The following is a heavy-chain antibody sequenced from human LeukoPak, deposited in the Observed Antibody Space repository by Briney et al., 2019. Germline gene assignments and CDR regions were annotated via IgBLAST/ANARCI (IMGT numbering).Heavy chain of an antibody. CDR2: IYYSGSS. J-gene: IGHJ4*02. D-gene: IGHD2-15*01. Sequence: SETLSLTCTVSGGSISSSSYYWGWIRQPPGKGLEWIASIYYSGSSYYNPSLRSRVTISVDTSKNQFPLKLSSVTAADTAVYYCARIVYCSGGSCYYFDYWGQGTLVTVSS. CDR3: ARIVYCSGGSCYYFDY. CDR1: GGSISSSSYY. V-gene: IGHV4-39*01.